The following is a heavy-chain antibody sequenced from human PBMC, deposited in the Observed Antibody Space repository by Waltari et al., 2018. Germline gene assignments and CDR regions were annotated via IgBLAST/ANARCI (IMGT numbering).Heavy chain of an antibody. V-gene: IGHV4-39*07. Sequence: QLQLQESGPGLVKPSETLSLTCTVSRSSIRNNNYYWGWVRQPPGKGLEWIGSFYKSGTTYYNPSLKSRVTILVDTSNNQFSLKLNSVTAADTAVYYCVRGYPDIVATISDYWGQGTLVIVSS. D-gene: IGHD5-12*01. CDR1: RSSIRNNNYY. CDR2: FYKSGTT. CDR3: VRGYPDIVATISDY. J-gene: IGHJ4*02.